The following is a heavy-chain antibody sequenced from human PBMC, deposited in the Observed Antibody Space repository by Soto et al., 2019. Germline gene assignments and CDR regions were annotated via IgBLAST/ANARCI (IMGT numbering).Heavy chain of an antibody. Sequence: SETLSLTCAVSSGSISSSNWWSWVRQPPGKGLEWIGEIYHSGSTNYNPSLKSRVTISVDKSKNQFSLKLSSVTAADTAVYYCARDRRSIFGVVIIARGMDVWGQGTTVTVSS. V-gene: IGHV4-4*02. CDR2: IYHSGST. J-gene: IGHJ6*02. CDR1: SGSISSSNW. CDR3: ARDRRSIFGVVIIARGMDV. D-gene: IGHD3-3*01.